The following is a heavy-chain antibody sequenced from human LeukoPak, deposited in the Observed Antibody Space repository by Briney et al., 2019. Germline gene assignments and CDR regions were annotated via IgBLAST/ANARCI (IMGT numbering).Heavy chain of an antibody. CDR1: GFTFSSYW. CDR2: INSDGSST. J-gene: IGHJ5*02. D-gene: IGHD1-20*01. V-gene: IGHV3-74*01. Sequence: GGSLRLSCAASGFTFSSYWMHWVCQAPGKGLVWVSRINSDGSSTTYADSVKGRFTISRDNAKNTLYLQMNSLRAEDTAVYYCARSITAKTNRFDPWGQGTLVTVSS. CDR3: ARSITAKTNRFDP.